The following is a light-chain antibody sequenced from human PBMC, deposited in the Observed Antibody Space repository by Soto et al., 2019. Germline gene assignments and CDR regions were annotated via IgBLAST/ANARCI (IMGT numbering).Light chain of an antibody. Sequence: QSALTQPPSASGSPGQSVTISCTGTSSDVGGYNYVSWYQQHPGKPLKPMIYEGSKRPSGVPDRFSGSKSGNTASLTVSGLQADDEADYYCSSYAGSNNLVFGGGTKLTLL. CDR1: SSDVGGYNY. J-gene: IGLJ2*01. CDR3: SSYAGSNNLV. V-gene: IGLV2-8*01. CDR2: EGS.